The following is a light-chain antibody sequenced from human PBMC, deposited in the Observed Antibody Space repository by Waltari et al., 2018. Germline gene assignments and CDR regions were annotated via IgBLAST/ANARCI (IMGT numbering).Light chain of an antibody. CDR1: SSDIGNYNY. CDR3: SSYTTSSTWV. J-gene: IGLJ3*02. Sequence: QSALTQPASVSGSPGQSITISCNGTSSDIGNYNYVSWYQQYPGKAPKLMIDNVSDRPSVISIPFSVSKSGNTASLTISGLQAEDEADYYCSSYTTSSTWVFGGGTKLTVL. V-gene: IGLV2-14*03. CDR2: NVS.